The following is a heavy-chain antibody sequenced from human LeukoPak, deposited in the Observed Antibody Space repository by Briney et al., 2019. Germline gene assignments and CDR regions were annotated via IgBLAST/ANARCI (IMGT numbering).Heavy chain of an antibody. D-gene: IGHD3-22*01. J-gene: IGHJ3*02. V-gene: IGHV4-31*03. CDR3: ARSRSGYPNDAFDI. CDR2: IYYSGST. CDR1: GGSISSGGYY. Sequence: SQTLSLTCTVSGGSISSGGYYWSWIRQHPGKGLEWIGYIYYSGSTYYNPSLKSRVTISVDTSKNQFSLKLSSVTAADTAVYYCARSRSGYPNDAFDIWGQGTMVTVSS.